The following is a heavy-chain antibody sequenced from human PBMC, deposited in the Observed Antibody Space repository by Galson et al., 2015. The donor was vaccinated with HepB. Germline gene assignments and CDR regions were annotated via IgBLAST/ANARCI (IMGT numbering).Heavy chain of an antibody. CDR2: IKPDGTET. CDR1: GITFRNSW. J-gene: IGHJ4*02. V-gene: IGHV3-7*01. D-gene: IGHD5-12*01. CDR3: ARDRGWLQFDS. Sequence: SLRLSCAASGITFRNSWMDWVRQAPGKGLEWVANIKPDGTETYYLDSVKGRFIISRDDAHNSLYLQMNNVRAEDMAVYYCARDRGWLQFDSWGQGTLVAVSS.